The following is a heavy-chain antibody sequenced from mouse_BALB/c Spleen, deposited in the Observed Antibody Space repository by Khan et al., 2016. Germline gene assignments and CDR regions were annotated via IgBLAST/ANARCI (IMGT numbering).Heavy chain of an antibody. Sequence: QVQLQQSGAELVRPGSSVKISCKASGYVFSSYWMNWVKQRPGQGLEWIGQIYHGDGDTNYNGKFKGKATLTADKSSSTAYMQLSSLTSEDSAVYFCANLTGTREAMDYWGQGTSVTVSS. J-gene: IGHJ4*01. V-gene: IGHV1-80*01. CDR2: IYHGDGDT. CDR1: GYVFSSYW. D-gene: IGHD4-1*01. CDR3: ANLTGTREAMDY.